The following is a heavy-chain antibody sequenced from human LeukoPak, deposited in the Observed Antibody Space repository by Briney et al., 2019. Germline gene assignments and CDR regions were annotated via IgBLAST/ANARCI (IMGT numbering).Heavy chain of an antibody. CDR1: GGSVSSYY. CDR3: ARGPLDSGYTYFDY. D-gene: IGHD5-12*01. Sequence: SETPSLTCTVSGGSVSSYYWSWIRQPPGKGLEWIGYFSYSGSTNYNPSLKSRVTISVDTSKNQFSLKLSSVTAADTAVYYCARGPLDSGYTYFDYWGQGTLVSVAS. J-gene: IGHJ4*02. CDR2: FSYSGST. V-gene: IGHV4-59*02.